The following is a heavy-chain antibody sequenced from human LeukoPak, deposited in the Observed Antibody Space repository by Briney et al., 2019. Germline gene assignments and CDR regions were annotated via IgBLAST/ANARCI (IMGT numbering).Heavy chain of an antibody. CDR2: IKSKTDGGTT. V-gene: IGHV3-15*01. CDR1: GFTFSNAW. CDR3: AKSAYDSSGGDYYYYYMDV. D-gene: IGHD3-22*01. J-gene: IGHJ6*03. Sequence: GGSLRLSCAASGFTFSNAWMSWVRQAPGKGLEWVGRIKSKTDGGTTDYAAPVKGRFTISRDDSKNTLYLQMNSLRAEDTAVYYCAKSAYDSSGGDYYYYYMDVWGKGTTVTVSS.